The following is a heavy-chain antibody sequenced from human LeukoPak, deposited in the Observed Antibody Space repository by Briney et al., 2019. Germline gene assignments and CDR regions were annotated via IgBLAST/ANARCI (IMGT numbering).Heavy chain of an antibody. J-gene: IGHJ4*02. Sequence: PGGSLRLSCEASGFTFSSYAMSWVRQAPGKGLAWVSAISSSADSTYYADSVKGRFTISRDNSKNTLYLQMNNLRAEDTAVYYCAKPLEKYTYGGNFDYWGQGILVTVSS. D-gene: IGHD4-23*01. CDR3: AKPLEKYTYGGNFDY. V-gene: IGHV3-23*01. CDR2: ISSSADST. CDR1: GFTFSSYA.